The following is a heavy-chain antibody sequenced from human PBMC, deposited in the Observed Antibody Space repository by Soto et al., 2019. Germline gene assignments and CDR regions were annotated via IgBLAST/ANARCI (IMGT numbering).Heavy chain of an antibody. Sequence: EVQLVESGGGLVKPGGSLRLSCAASGFTFSNYGMNWVRQAPGKGLEWVSSISSASGYIYYAESVKGRFTISRDNAKNSLYLHRSSVRAEDTAVYYGAREVGALSFDYWGQGTLVSVSS. CDR3: AREVGALSFDY. CDR2: ISSASGYI. V-gene: IGHV3-21*02. J-gene: IGHJ4*02. D-gene: IGHD1-26*01. CDR1: GFTFSNYG.